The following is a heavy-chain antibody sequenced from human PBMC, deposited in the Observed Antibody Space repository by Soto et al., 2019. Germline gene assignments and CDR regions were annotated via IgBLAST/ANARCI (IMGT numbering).Heavy chain of an antibody. V-gene: IGHV3-21*01. CDR3: ARWYIGITASERAGIDY. CDR1: GFAFSSYS. CDR2: ISSTGTFI. J-gene: IGHJ4*02. D-gene: IGHD1-20*01. Sequence: EVQLVESGGGLVKPGGSLRVSCAASGFAFSSYSMNWVRQAPGKGLEWVSSISSTGTFIYYGDSVRGRFTVSRDNAKSSLYRQMDLSRLEDWAVYFGARWYIGITASERAGIDYSGQGTVVTVSS.